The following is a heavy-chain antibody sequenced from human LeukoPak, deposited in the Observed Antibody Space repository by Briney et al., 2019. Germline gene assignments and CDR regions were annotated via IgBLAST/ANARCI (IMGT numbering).Heavy chain of an antibody. CDR3: ARGGPYSGSYLRRSGWFDP. CDR2: INHSGST. V-gene: IGHV4-34*01. CDR1: GVSFSGYY. Sequence: PSETLSLTCAVYGVSFSGYYWSWIRQPPGKGLEWIGEINHSGSTNYNPSLKSRVTISVDTSKNQFSLKLSSVTAADTAVHYCARGGPYSGSYLRRSGWFDPWGQGTLVTVSS. D-gene: IGHD1-26*01. J-gene: IGHJ5*02.